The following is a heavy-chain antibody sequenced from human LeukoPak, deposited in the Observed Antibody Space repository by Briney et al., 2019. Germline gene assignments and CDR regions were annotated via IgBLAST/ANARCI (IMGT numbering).Heavy chain of an antibody. CDR3: ARVNESGYYYNAFDI. V-gene: IGHV1-2*02. D-gene: IGHD3-22*01. Sequence: GASVKVSCKASGYTFTGYYMHWVRQAPGQGLEWMGWINPNSGGTNYAQKFQGRVTMTRDTSISTAYMELSRLRSDDTAVYYCARVNESGYYYNAFDIWGQGTMVTVSS. J-gene: IGHJ3*02. CDR2: INPNSGGT. CDR1: GYTFTGYY.